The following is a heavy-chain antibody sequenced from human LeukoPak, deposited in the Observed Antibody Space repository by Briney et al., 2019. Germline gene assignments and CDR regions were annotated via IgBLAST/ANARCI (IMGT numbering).Heavy chain of an antibody. D-gene: IGHD2-15*01. CDR2: ISGSGGTT. J-gene: IGHJ3*02. Sequence: PGGSLRLSCAASGFTLSSYAMSWVRQAPGKGLEWVSAISGSGGTTYYADSVKGRFTISRDNSKNTLYLQMNSLRAEDTAVYYCAREADCSGGNCYRGAFDIWGQGTMITVSS. V-gene: IGHV3-23*01. CDR3: AREADCSGGNCYRGAFDI. CDR1: GFTLSSYA.